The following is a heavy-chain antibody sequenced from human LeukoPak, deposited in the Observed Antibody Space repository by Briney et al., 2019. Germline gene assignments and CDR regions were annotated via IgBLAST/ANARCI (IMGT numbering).Heavy chain of an antibody. V-gene: IGHV3-23*01. D-gene: IGHD6-19*01. Sequence: PGGSLRLSCAASGFTFSNYGMSWVRQAPGKGLEWVSFIGGSGSNTYYADSVKGRFTISRDNSKNTLYLQMNSLRAEDTGVYYCAKGYSSGWYDFDYWGQGTLVTVSS. CDR1: GFTFSNYG. CDR3: AKGYSSGWYDFDY. J-gene: IGHJ4*02. CDR2: IGGSGSNT.